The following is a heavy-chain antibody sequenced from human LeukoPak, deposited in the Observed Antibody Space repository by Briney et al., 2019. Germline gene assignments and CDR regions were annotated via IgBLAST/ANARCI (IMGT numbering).Heavy chain of an antibody. D-gene: IGHD6-13*01. J-gene: IGHJ4*02. Sequence: GRSLRLSCAASGFTFSSYGMHWVRQAPGKGLEWVAVISYDGSNKYYADSVKGRFTISRDNSKNTLYLQMNSLRAEDTAVYYCAKDARVAAAGTRGPFDYWGQGTLVTVSS. V-gene: IGHV3-30*18. CDR2: ISYDGSNK. CDR3: AKDARVAAAGTRGPFDY. CDR1: GFTFSSYG.